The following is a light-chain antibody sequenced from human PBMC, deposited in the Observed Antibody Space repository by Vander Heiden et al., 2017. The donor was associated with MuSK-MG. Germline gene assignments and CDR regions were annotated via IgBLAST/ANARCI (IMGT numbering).Light chain of an antibody. CDR1: TGAVTSGHY. CDR2: DTS. CDR3: LLSYGGARFVV. V-gene: IGLV7-46*01. Sequence: QAVVTQEPSLPVSPGGTVTLTCGSSTGAVTSGHYPYWFQQNPGQAPRTLIYDTSNKHSWTPARFSGSLLGGKGALTRSGAQPEDEAEYYCLLSYGGARFVVFGGGTELTVL. J-gene: IGLJ2*01.